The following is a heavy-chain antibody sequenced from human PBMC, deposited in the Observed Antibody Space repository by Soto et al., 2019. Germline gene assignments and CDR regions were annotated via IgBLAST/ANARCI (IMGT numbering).Heavy chain of an antibody. CDR3: ARHGPPTTTGVGPSYTMDV. D-gene: IGHD3-3*01. Sequence: QMQLVQAGAEVKKPGASVKVSCKASGYTFTRYQMHWVRQAPGQGLEWMGIINPSGGRITYAPTFQCRVMMTMDTSTNTAYMEVPSLRAEDTSVYYCARHGPPTTTGVGPSYTMDVWGQGTTVTVS. CDR1: GYTFTRYQ. CDR2: INPSGGRI. V-gene: IGHV1-46*01. J-gene: IGHJ6*02.